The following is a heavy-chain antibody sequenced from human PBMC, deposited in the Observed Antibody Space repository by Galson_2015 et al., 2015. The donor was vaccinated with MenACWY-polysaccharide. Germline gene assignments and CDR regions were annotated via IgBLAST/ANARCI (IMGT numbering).Heavy chain of an antibody. J-gene: IGHJ4*02. CDR3: ARESPGYCAGGNCEDFDY. D-gene: IGHD2-15*01. V-gene: IGHV1-3*01. CDR1: GDSFTSYA. CDR2: INAANGRT. Sequence: SVKASCRASGDSFTSYAIHSVRQAPGQRLEWMGWINAANGRTKSSQNFQGRVTITRDTSANTTYMELSSLTPEDTAVYYCARESPGYCAGGNCEDFDYWGQGTLVTVSA.